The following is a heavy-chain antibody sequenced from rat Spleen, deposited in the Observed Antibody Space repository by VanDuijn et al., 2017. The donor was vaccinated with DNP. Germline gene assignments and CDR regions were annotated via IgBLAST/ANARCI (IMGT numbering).Heavy chain of an antibody. CDR1: GFSLTSNG. CDR2: ISSGGST. D-gene: IGHD1-7*01. J-gene: IGHJ2*01. CDR3: TRGRGILWPRFPFDY. Sequence: QVQLKESGPGLVQPSQTLSLTCTVSGFSLTSNGVSWVRQPPGKGLEWIAAISSGGSTYYNSALKSRLSISRDTSKSQVFLKMNSLQTEDTAIYFCTRGRGILWPRFPFDYWGQGVMVTVSS. V-gene: IGHV2S12*01.